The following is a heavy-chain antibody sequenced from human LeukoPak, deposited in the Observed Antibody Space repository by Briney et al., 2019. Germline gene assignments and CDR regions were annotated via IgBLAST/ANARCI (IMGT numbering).Heavy chain of an antibody. J-gene: IGHJ4*02. CDR3: ARVDSTGYYRGRGPIDY. Sequence: GASVKVSCKASGYTFSGYYIHWVRQAPGQGLEWMGWINPNSGGTNYAQRLQGRVTMTRDTSISTAYMDLSRLRPDDTAVYYCARVDSTGYYRGRGPIDYWGQGTLVTVSS. V-gene: IGHV1-2*02. CDR1: GYTFSGYY. CDR2: INPNSGGT. D-gene: IGHD3-22*01.